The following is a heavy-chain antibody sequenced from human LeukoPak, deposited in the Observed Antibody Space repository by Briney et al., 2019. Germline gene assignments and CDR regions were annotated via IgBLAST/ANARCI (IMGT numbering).Heavy chain of an antibody. CDR1: GGSFSGYY. Sequence: SETLSLTCAVYGGSFSGYYWSWIRQPPGKGLEWLGEINHSGSINYNPSLKSRVTISVDTSKNQFSLKLTSVTAADTAVYYCARGMRPGVGGYVFDRWGRGTLVSVSS. J-gene: IGHJ2*01. CDR3: ARGMRPGVGGYVFDR. CDR2: INHSGSI. D-gene: IGHD5-12*01. V-gene: IGHV4-34*01.